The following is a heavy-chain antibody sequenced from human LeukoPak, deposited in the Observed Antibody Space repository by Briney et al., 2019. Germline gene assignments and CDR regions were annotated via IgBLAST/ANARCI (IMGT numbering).Heavy chain of an antibody. CDR1: GFTFRGYA. CDR2: ISDSGTST. J-gene: IGHJ6*02. V-gene: IGHV3-23*01. D-gene: IGHD2-21*02. CDR3: AKQVCGADCYYYYGMDV. Sequence: GGSLRLSCAASGFTFRGYAMTWVRQAPGKGLEWFSGISDSGTSTYYADSVKGRFTISRDNSKNTLYLQMNSLRAEDTAVYYCAKQVCGADCYYYYGMDVWGQGTTVTVSS.